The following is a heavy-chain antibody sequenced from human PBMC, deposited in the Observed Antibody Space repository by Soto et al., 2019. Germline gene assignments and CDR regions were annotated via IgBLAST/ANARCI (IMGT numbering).Heavy chain of an antibody. Sequence: PSETLSLTCIVSGGSISRSSYYWGWIRQPPGKGLEWIGSIYYSGSTYYNPSLESRVTISVDTSKNQFSLRLSSVTAADTAVYYCATIPATTILTDYWGQGTLVTVSS. CDR1: GGSISRSSYY. CDR2: IYYSGST. J-gene: IGHJ4*02. V-gene: IGHV4-39*01. D-gene: IGHD2-2*02. CDR3: ATIPATTILTDY.